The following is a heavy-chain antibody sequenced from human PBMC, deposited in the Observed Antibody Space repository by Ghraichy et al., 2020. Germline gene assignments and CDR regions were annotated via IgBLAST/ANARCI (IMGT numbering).Heavy chain of an antibody. J-gene: IGHJ6*03. CDR3: ASWRQARLGYYYYIDV. CDR2: INHSGST. V-gene: IGHV4-34*01. CDR1: GGSFSGYY. D-gene: IGHD6-25*01. Sequence: SETLSLTCAVSGGSFSGYYWSWIRQPPGKGLEWMGEINHSGSTNYNPSLKSRGTITVDTSKNQFALKLSAVTAADTAAYCCASWRQARLGYYYYIDVWGKGTAVTVSS.